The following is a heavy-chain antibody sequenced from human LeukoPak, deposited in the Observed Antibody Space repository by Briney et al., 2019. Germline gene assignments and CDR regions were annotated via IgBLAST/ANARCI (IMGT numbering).Heavy chain of an antibody. CDR3: ARDKPEFCSGGTCYSSYYFYGMDV. Sequence: PGGSLRLSCAASGFTFSSYAMHWVRQAPGKGLEWVAVISYDGSNKYYADSVKGRFTISRDNSKNTLYLQMNSLRAEDTAVYYCARDKPEFCSGGTCYSSYYFYGMDVWGQGTTVTVSS. V-gene: IGHV3-30*04. CDR1: GFTFSSYA. D-gene: IGHD2-15*01. CDR2: ISYDGSNK. J-gene: IGHJ6*02.